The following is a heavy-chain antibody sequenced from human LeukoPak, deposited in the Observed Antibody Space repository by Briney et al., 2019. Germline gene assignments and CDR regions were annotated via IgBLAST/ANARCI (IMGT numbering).Heavy chain of an antibody. Sequence: GGSLRLSCAAYGFTVSGNCMSWIRQAPGKGLVWVSAVYSGGDTYYADSVKGRFTISRDNSKNTVYLQMNSLRAEDTAVYYCAREGSYYEFDYWGQGTLVTVSS. CDR3: AREGSYYEFDY. CDR2: VYSGGDT. D-gene: IGHD1-26*01. J-gene: IGHJ4*02. V-gene: IGHV3-53*01. CDR1: GFTVSGNC.